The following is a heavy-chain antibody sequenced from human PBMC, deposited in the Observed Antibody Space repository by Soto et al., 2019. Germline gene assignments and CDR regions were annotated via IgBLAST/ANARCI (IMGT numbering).Heavy chain of an antibody. Sequence: VGSLRLSGAASGFTFSSYGMHRVRQAPGKGLEWVAVIWYDGSNKYYADSVKGRFTISRDNSKNTLYLQMNSLRAEDTAVYYCARDRGSGSWFAHYSMDVWGQGTTVTVSS. V-gene: IGHV3-33*01. D-gene: IGHD3-10*01. CDR1: GFTFSSYG. CDR2: IWYDGSNK. CDR3: ARDRGSGSWFAHYSMDV. J-gene: IGHJ6*02.